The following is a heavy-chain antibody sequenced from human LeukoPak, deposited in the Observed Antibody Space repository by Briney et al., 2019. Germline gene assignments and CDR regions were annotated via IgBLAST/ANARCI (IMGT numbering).Heavy chain of an antibody. D-gene: IGHD1-7*01. CDR2: IIPILGIA. J-gene: IGHJ6*02. CDR3: ARILELDYYYGMDV. V-gene: IGHV1-69*04. Sequence: SVKVSCKASGGTFSSYAISWVRQAPGQGLEWMGRIIPILGIANYAQKFQGRVTITADKSTSTAYMELSSLRSEDTAVYYCARILELDYYYGMDVWGQGTTVTVSS. CDR1: GGTFSSYA.